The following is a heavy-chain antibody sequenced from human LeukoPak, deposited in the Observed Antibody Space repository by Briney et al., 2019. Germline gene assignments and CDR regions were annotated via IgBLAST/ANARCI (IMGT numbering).Heavy chain of an antibody. D-gene: IGHD3-10*01. V-gene: IGHV1-2*02. CDR2: INPNSGGT. CDR1: GYTFTGYY. J-gene: IGHJ6*02. CDR3: ARDVGDYYGSGTYYGMDV. Sequence: ASVKVSCKASGYTFTGYYMHWVLQAPGQGLEWMGWINPNSGGTNYAQKFQGRVTMTRDTSISTAYMELSRLRSDDTAVYYCARDVGDYYGSGTYYGMDVWGQGTTVTVSS.